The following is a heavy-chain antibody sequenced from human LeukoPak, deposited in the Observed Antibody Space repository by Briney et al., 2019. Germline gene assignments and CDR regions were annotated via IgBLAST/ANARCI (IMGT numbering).Heavy chain of an antibody. V-gene: IGHV4-59*08. J-gene: IGHJ3*02. CDR3: ARHRQLSGGDYVRTFDI. CDR2: IYYSGTT. CDR1: GGSITGYY. Sequence: SETLSLTCTVSGGSITGYYWSWIRQPPGKGLEWIGYIYYSGTTNYNPSLNSRVTISLDTSKNHFSLKLSSVTAADTAVYYCARHRQLSGGDYVRTFDIWGQGTMVTVSS. D-gene: IGHD4-17*01.